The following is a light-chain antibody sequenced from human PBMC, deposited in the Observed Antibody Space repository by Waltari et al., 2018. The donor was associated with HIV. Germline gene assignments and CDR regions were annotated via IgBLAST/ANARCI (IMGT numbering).Light chain of an antibody. CDR3: QQYYSTPRT. CDR1: QGISHS. CDR2: AAS. J-gene: IGKJ1*01. Sequence: DIQMTQSPSSLSASVGDRVTITCRASQGISHSLAWYQQKPGKTPNVLLYAASKLESGVPPRFSGGGSGTDYTLTISNLQPEDFASYYCQQYYSTPRTFGQGTKVEIK. V-gene: IGKV1-NL1*01.